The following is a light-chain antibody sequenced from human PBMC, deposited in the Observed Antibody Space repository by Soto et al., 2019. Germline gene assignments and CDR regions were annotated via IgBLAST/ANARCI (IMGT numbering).Light chain of an antibody. Sequence: DIQMTQSPSSLSASVGDRVTITCRASQGINNFLAWYQQKPGKAPKLLIYAASTLQSGVPSRFSGSGSGTDFTPTISRLQPEDVAVYYCQEYTGAPHTFGPGTQVDIK. CDR2: AAS. CDR3: QEYTGAPHT. CDR1: QGINNF. J-gene: IGKJ3*01. V-gene: IGKV1-27*01.